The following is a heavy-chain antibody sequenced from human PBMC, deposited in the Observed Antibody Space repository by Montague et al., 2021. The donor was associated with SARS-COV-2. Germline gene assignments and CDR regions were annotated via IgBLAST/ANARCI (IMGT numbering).Heavy chain of an antibody. CDR1: GGSISSGGYY. CDR3: ARLTAGYCSGGSVYRGTEFDY. J-gene: IGHJ4*02. V-gene: IGHV4-31*03. D-gene: IGHD2-15*01. Sequence: TLSLTCTVSGGSISSGGYYWSWIRQHPGKGLEWIGFIYYSGSTYYNPSLKSRVTISVDTSKNQFSLKLSSVTAADTAVYYCARLTAGYCSGGSVYRGTEFDYWGQGTLVTVSS. CDR2: IYYSGST.